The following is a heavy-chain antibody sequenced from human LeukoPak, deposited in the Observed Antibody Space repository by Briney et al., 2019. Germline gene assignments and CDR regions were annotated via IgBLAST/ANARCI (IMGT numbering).Heavy chain of an antibody. CDR1: GYNFNDHW. CDR3: VRQAYYYMDF. CDR2: DYPDDSNV. Sequence: GESLKIPCKGSGYNFNDHWIGCVRQMPGKGLEWMGVDYPDDSNVRYSPSFQGQVIISADKSLTTAYLEWSTLKASDTATYYCVRQAYYYMDFWGTGTTVTVSS. J-gene: IGHJ6*03. V-gene: IGHV5-51*01.